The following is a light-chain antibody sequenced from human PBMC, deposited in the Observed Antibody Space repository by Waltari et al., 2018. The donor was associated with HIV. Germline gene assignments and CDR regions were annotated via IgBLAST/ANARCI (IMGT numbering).Light chain of an antibody. V-gene: IGKV5-2*01. CDR3: LQQDNSHGT. Sequence: ETTLTQSPAFMSATPGDKVNISCNASQDIDDDMNWYQQKPGEAAIFFSQETTTLIPGIPPRFSGSGYGTDVSLTIKNIDSEYAAYYFWLQQDNSHGTFGQGTKVEIK. CDR1: QDIDDD. J-gene: IGKJ1*01. CDR2: ETT.